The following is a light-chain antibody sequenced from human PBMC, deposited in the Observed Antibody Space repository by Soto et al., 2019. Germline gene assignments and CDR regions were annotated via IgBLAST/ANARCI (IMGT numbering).Light chain of an antibody. V-gene: IGKV1-9*01. Sequence: IQLTQSPSSLSASVGDRVTITCRASQGISSYLVWYQQKPGKAPKLLIYAASTLQSGVPSRFSGSGSGTEFTLTISSLQSEDFALYYCQQYNDWPLTFGQGTKVDIK. CDR1: QGISSY. CDR2: AAS. CDR3: QQYNDWPLT. J-gene: IGKJ1*01.